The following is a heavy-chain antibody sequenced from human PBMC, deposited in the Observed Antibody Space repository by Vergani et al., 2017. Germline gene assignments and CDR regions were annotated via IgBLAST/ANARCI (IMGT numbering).Heavy chain of an antibody. Sequence: QLQLQESGSGLVKPSQTLSLTCAVSGGSISSGGYSWSWIRQPPGKGLEWIGYIYHSGSTYYNPSLKSRVNISVDRSKNQFYLKLSSVTDADTAVYYCARGAPDCSSTSCYGSYYYYYYMDVWGKGP. D-gene: IGHD2-2*01. CDR2: IYHSGST. J-gene: IGHJ6*03. V-gene: IGHV4-30-2*01. CDR1: GGSISSGGYS. CDR3: ARGAPDCSSTSCYGSYYYYYYMDV.